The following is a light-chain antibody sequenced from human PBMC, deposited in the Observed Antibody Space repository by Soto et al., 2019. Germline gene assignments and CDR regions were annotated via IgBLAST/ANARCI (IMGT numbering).Light chain of an antibody. CDR2: DVS. CDR1: SSDVGGYNY. CDR3: SSYTSSGTFGV. V-gene: IGLV2-14*01. J-gene: IGLJ3*02. Sequence: QSALTQPASVSGSPGQSITISCTGTSSDVGGYNYVSWYQQHPGKAPKLMIYDVSNRPSGVSNRFSGSKSGNTASLTISGLQAEDEAEYYCSSYTSSGTFGVFGGGTKVTVL.